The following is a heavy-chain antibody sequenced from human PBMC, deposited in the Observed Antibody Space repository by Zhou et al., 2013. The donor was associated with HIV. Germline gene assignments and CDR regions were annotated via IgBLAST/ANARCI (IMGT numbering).Heavy chain of an antibody. D-gene: IGHD3-10*01. CDR2: MNPNSGKT. CDR1: GYTFTGDY. CDR3: ARRGSWGDRFKMVRGGVDV. Sequence: QVQLVQSGAEVKKPGASMKVSCKASGYTFTGDYMHWVRQAPGQGLEWMGYMNPNSGKTHYSQKFQDRLTLTRNTSINTAYMEVSSLRSEDTAVYYCARRGSWGDRFKMVRGGVDVWGQGTTVTVSS. V-gene: IGHV1-8*02. J-gene: IGHJ6*02.